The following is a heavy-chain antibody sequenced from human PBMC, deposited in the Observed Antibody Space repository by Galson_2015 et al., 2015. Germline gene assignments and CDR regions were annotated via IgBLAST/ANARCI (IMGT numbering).Heavy chain of an antibody. CDR3: ARDYYDSTGYFWYFDY. J-gene: IGHJ4*02. D-gene: IGHD3-22*01. V-gene: IGHV3-48*02. Sequence: LRLSCAASGFTFSSYSMNWVRQAPGKGLAWVSYISSSSSTIYYADSVKGRFTISRDNAKNSLYLQMNSLRDEDTAVYYCARDYYDSTGYFWYFDYWGQGTLVTVSS. CDR1: GFTFSSYS. CDR2: ISSSSSTI.